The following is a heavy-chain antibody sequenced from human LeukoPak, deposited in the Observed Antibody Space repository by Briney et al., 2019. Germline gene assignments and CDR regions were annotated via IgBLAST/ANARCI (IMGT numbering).Heavy chain of an antibody. CDR2: ISGSGGNT. Sequence: PGGSLRLSCAASGFTFSSYAMSWVRQAPGKGLEWVSAISGSGGNTFYADSVKGRFTISRDNSKNTLYLQMNSLRAEDTAVYYCVRGGIGGAPRRGFVYWGQGTLVTVSS. V-gene: IGHV3-23*01. CDR3: VRGGIGGAPRRGFVY. J-gene: IGHJ4*02. CDR1: GFTFSSYA. D-gene: IGHD1-26*01.